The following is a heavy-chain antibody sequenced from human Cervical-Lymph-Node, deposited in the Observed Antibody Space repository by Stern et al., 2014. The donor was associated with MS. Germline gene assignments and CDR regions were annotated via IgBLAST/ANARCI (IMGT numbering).Heavy chain of an antibody. J-gene: IGHJ4*02. CDR2: ISSSSSYI. V-gene: IGHV3-21*01. Sequence: EDQLVESGGGLVKPGGSLRLSCAASGFTFSSYSMNWVRQAPGKGLEWVSSISSSSSYIYYADSVKGRFTISRDNAKNSLYLQMNSLRAEDTAVYYCARDHYYYDSSGPNDYWGQGTLVTVSS. CDR1: GFTFSSYS. D-gene: IGHD3-22*01. CDR3: ARDHYYYDSSGPNDY.